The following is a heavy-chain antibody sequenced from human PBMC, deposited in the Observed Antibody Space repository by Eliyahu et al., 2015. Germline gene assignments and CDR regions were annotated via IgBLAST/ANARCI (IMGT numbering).Heavy chain of an antibody. J-gene: IGHJ4*02. CDR3: ARHTATVGRFDY. Sequence: QPQLQESXPGLVXPSETLSLTCXVSAXSNRNXDYYWGWVRQPPGKGLEWIGTVYYTGSSWYNPSLESRVTVSGDTSTNQFSLRLTTVTAADTAVYFCARHTATVGRFDYWGQGILVTVSS. CDR2: VYYTGSS. V-gene: IGHV4-39*01. D-gene: IGHD5-18*01. CDR1: AXSNRNXDYY.